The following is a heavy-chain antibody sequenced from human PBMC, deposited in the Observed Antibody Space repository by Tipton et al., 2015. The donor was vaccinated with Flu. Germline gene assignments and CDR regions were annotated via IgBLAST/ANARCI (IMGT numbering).Heavy chain of an antibody. CDR3: ARVAAFDYYDSSGYLDY. D-gene: IGHD3-22*01. J-gene: IGHJ4*02. Sequence: LRLSCTVSGGSISSYYWSWIRQPPGKGLEWIGYIYYSGSTNYNPSLKSRVTISVDTSKNQFSLKLSSVTAADTAVYYCARVAAFDYYDSSGYLDYWGQGTLVTVSS. CDR2: IYYSGST. CDR1: GGSISSYY. V-gene: IGHV4-59*01.